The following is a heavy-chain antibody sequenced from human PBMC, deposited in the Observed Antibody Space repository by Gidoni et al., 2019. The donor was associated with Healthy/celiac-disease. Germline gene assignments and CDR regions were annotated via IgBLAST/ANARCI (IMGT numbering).Heavy chain of an antibody. D-gene: IGHD3-22*01. CDR1: GFPFSSYS. J-gene: IGHJ2*01. CDR2: ISSSSSYI. Sequence: EVQLVESGGVLVKPGGSLRLSCAASGFPFSSYSMNWVRQAPGKGLEWVSSISSSSSYIYYADSVKGRFTISRDNAKNSLYLQMNSLRAEDTAVYYCARAASRKKDYYDSSGYYSWYFDLWGRGTLVTVSS. CDR3: ARAASRKKDYYDSSGYYSWYFDL. V-gene: IGHV3-21*01.